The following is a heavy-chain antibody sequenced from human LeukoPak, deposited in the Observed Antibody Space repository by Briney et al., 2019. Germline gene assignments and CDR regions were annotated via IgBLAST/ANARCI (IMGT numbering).Heavy chain of an antibody. J-gene: IGHJ3*02. CDR1: GFTFSSCW. CDR2: IKQDGSEK. Sequence: PGGSLRLSCAASGFTFSSCWMSWVRQAPGKGLEWVANIKQDGSEKYYVDSVKGRFTISRDNAKNSLYLQMNSLRAEDMAVYYCARGNWDDAFDIWGQGTMVTVSS. V-gene: IGHV3-7*01. CDR3: ARGNWDDAFDI. D-gene: IGHD7-27*01.